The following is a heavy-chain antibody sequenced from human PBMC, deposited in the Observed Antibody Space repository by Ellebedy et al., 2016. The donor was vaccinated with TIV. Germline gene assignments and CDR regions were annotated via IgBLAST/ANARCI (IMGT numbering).Heavy chain of an antibody. J-gene: IGHJ4*02. D-gene: IGHD3-9*01. Sequence: GESLKISCAASGFAFDDDWMTWVRQAPGQGLEWVAVIWYDGFNKDYADSVKGRFTISRDNSKSTLYLEMKSLRVEDTAVYYCAREQSPYYEILTGSFDYWGQGALVTVSS. CDR3: AREQSPYYEILTGSFDY. CDR2: IWYDGFNK. CDR1: GFAFDDDW. V-gene: IGHV3-33*08.